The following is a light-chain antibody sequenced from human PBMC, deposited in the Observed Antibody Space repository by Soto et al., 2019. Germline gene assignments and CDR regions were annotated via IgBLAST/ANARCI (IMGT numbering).Light chain of an antibody. Sequence: EIVLTQSPATLSLSPGERATLSCRASQSVSSYLAWYQQKPGQAPRLLIYDASNRATGIPARFSGSWSGTAFTLTISSLEPEDFAVYYCQQRSNWPLFGGGTKVEIK. CDR1: QSVSSY. CDR2: DAS. V-gene: IGKV3-11*01. J-gene: IGKJ4*01. CDR3: QQRSNWPL.